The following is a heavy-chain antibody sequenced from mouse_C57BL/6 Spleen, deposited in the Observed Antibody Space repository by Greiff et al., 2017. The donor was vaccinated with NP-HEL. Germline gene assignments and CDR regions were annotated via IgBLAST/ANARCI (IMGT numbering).Heavy chain of an antibody. CDR2: ISDGGSYT. V-gene: IGHV5-4*03. Sequence: EVKLMESGGGLVKPGGSLKLSCAASGFTFSSYAVSWVRQTPEKRLEWVATISDGGSYTYYPDNVKGRFTISRDNAKNNLYLQMSHLKSEDTAMYYCARSYYFDYWGQGTTLTVSS. CDR1: GFTFSSYA. CDR3: ARSYYFDY. J-gene: IGHJ2*01.